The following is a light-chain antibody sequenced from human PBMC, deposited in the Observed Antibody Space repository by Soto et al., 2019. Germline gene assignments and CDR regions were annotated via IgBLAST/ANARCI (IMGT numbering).Light chain of an antibody. CDR2: DVS. V-gene: IGLV2-11*01. Sequence: QSALTQSRSVSGSPGQSVTISCTGTNSDVGGYNYVSWYQQHPGKAPKLMIYDVSKRPSGVPYRFSGSKSGNTASLTISGLQAEDEADYYCYSHAGSYTFVFGTGTKVTVL. J-gene: IGLJ1*01. CDR3: YSHAGSYTFV. CDR1: NSDVGGYNY.